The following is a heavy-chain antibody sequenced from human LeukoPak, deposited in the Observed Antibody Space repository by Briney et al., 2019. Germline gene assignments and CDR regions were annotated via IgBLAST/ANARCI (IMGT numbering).Heavy chain of an antibody. D-gene: IGHD4-17*01. CDR2: VRTTAEGETT. CDR3: TAGLRKTDDDS. Sequence: SLRLSCEGSGFNFNYAWMSWIRQAPGKGLEWVGRVRTTAEGETTDYAAPVRGRFIISRDDSKNMVFLQMNRLETEDTAIYYCTAGLRKTDDDSWGQGTLVTVSS. CDR1: GFNFNYAW. J-gene: IGHJ4*02. V-gene: IGHV3-15*01.